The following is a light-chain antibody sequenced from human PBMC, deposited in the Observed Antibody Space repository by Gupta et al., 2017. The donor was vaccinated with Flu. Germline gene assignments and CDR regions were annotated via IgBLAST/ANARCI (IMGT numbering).Light chain of an antibody. CDR2: DAS. J-gene: IGKJ5*01. Sequence: DIVFTQPTATLSLSAGERATLSCRPSQSLSRYLAWYQQKPGQAPRLLIYDASTRATGIPARFSGRGSGTDFTLTISSLEPEDSTVYYCQHRNKWPITFGQGTRLEI. CDR1: QSLSRY. V-gene: IGKV3-11*01. CDR3: QHRNKWPIT.